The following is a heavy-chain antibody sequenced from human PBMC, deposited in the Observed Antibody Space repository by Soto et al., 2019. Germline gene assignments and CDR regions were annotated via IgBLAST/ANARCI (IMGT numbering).Heavy chain of an antibody. CDR2: IFPSDSDT. CDR3: DTKDKSGYFNWFHT. Sequence: GESLKISCRTSGYKFTSYWIAWVRQMPGKGLEWMGIIFPSDSDTRYSPSFQGQVTISADRSTSTVFLQWDSLKASDTAVYFCDTKDKSGYFNWFHTWGQGTLVTVFS. D-gene: IGHD3-22*01. J-gene: IGHJ5*02. V-gene: IGHV5-51*01. CDR1: GYKFTSYW.